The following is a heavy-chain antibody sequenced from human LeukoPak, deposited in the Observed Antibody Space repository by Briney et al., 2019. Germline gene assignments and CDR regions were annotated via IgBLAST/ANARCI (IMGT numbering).Heavy chain of an antibody. Sequence: PSEALSLTCTVSGGSISSYYWSWIRQPAGKGLEWIGRIYTTGSTNYNPSLKSRVTISVDTSKNQFSLKLSSVTAADTAVYYCAGNEDTAMVLHPTDYFDYWGQGTLVTVSS. CDR3: AGNEDTAMVLHPTDYFDY. V-gene: IGHV4-4*07. CDR2: IYTTGST. CDR1: GGSISSYY. J-gene: IGHJ4*02. D-gene: IGHD5-18*01.